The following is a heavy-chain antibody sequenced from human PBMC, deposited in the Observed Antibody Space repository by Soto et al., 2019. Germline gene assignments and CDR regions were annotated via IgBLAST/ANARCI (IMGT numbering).Heavy chain of an antibody. CDR3: TKDQRISFRASDH. CDR1: GFTFSDYG. J-gene: IGHJ4*02. Sequence: PGGSLRLSCAASGFTFSDYGMHWVRQAPGKGLEWVAVISYDGTIEYYVDSVKGRFTISRDNSKNTLYLQMNSLRLEDTAVYYCTKDQRISFRASDHWGQGTLVTVSS. D-gene: IGHD3-3*02. CDR2: ISYDGTIE. V-gene: IGHV3-30*18.